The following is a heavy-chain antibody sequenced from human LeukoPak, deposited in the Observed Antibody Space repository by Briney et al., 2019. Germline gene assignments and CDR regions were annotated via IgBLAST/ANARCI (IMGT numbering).Heavy chain of an antibody. Sequence: GGSLRLSCAASGFTFSSYWMHWVRQAPGKGLVWVSRINSDGSSTTYADSVKGRFTISRDNAKNSLYLQMNSLRAEDTAVYYCATDILTALRSYWGQGTLVTVSS. J-gene: IGHJ4*02. V-gene: IGHV3-74*03. D-gene: IGHD3-9*01. CDR3: ATDILTALRSY. CDR1: GFTFSSYW. CDR2: INSDGSST.